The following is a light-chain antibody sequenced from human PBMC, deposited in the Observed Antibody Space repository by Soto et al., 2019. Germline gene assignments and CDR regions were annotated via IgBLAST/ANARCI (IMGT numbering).Light chain of an antibody. CDR3: QAWDSSTDVV. V-gene: IGLV3-1*01. J-gene: IGLJ2*01. CDR2: QHS. Sequence: SYELTQPPSVSVSPGQTASITCSGDKLGDKYTCWYQQKPGQSPVLVIYQHSQRPSGIPERFSGSNSGNTATLTISGTQAMDEADYYCQAWDSSTDVVFVGGTKVT. CDR1: KLGDKY.